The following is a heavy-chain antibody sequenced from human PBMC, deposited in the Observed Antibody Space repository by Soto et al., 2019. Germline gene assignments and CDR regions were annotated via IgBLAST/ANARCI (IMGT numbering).Heavy chain of an antibody. Sequence: PSETLSLTCTVSGASISTQSWNWIRQAPGKGLEWIGYLYYSGTTNYNPSLKSRVTISADTSKNQVSLKLTSVTAADTAVYFCARGLSWSHYLESWGQGILVTVYS. CDR1: GASISTQS. V-gene: IGHV4-59*11. D-gene: IGHD3-3*01. CDR3: ARGLSWSHYLES. CDR2: LYYSGTT. J-gene: IGHJ4*02.